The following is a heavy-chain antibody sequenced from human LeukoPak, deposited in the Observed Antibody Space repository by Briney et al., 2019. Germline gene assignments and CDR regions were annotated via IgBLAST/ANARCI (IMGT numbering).Heavy chain of an antibody. D-gene: IGHD3-22*01. CDR2: ISSSSSTI. J-gene: IGHJ4*02. V-gene: IGHV3-48*01. Sequence: PEGSLRLSCAASGFTFSSYSMNWVRQAPGKGLEWVSYISSSSSTIYYADSVKGRFTISRDNAKNSLYLQMNSLRAEDTAVYYCARVGGYYDSSGHTWGQGTLVTVSS. CDR3: ARVGGYYDSSGHT. CDR1: GFTFSSYS.